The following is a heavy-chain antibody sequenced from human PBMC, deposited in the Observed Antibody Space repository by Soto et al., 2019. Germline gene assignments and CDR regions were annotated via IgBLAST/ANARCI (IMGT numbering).Heavy chain of an antibody. D-gene: IGHD5-18*01. J-gene: IGHJ5*02. CDR1: GASVSSGTYY. V-gene: IGHV4-61*03. Sequence: PSETLSLTCTVVGASVSSGTYYWSWIRQAPGKGLEWVGHIYYTGSTNYNPSLNNRVTISVDTSKNHFSLQLTSVTAADTAVYYCARGAGFSYASTWFDIWGQGTLVTASS. CDR3: ARGAGFSYASTWFDI. CDR2: IYYTGST.